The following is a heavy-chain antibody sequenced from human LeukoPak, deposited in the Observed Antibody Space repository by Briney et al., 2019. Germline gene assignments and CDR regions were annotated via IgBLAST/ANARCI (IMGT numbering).Heavy chain of an antibody. V-gene: IGHV3-7*03. CDR1: GFTFSSTS. CDR3: ARGGGLDV. J-gene: IGHJ6*02. D-gene: IGHD3-16*01. Sequence: GGSLRLSCAASGFTFSSTSMSWVRQAPGKGLEWVASINHNGNVNYYVDSVKGRFTISRDNAKNSLYLQMSNLRAEDTAVYFCARGGGLDVWGQGATVTVSS. CDR2: INHNGNVN.